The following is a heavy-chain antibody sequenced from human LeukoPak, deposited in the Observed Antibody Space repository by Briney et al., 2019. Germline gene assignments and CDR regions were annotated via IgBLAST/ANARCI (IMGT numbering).Heavy chain of an antibody. CDR3: ARAGRFLNRGVIAY. CDR2: ISAYNGNT. CDR1: GYTFTSYG. Sequence: ASVKVSFKASGYTFTSYGISWVRQAPGQGLEWMGWISAYNGNTNYAQKFQGRVTMTRDTSISTAYMELSRLRSDDTAVYYCARAGRFLNRGVIAYWGQGTLVTVSS. J-gene: IGHJ4*02. D-gene: IGHD3-3*01. V-gene: IGHV1-18*01.